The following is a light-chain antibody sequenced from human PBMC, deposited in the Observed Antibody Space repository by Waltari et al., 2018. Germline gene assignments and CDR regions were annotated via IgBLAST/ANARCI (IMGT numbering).Light chain of an antibody. Sequence: EIVFTQSPATLSSSPAERATLSCSASQSVSSYLAWYQQKPGQEPRLLIYDASNRATGIQARFSGSGSGTDFTLTISSLEPEDLAVYYCQQRSNWPPGFTFGPGTKVDIK. J-gene: IGKJ3*01. CDR1: QSVSSY. V-gene: IGKV3-11*01. CDR3: QQRSNWPPGFT. CDR2: DAS.